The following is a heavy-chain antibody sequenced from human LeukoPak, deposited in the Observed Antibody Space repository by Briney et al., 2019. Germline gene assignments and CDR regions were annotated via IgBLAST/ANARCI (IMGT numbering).Heavy chain of an antibody. Sequence: GGSLRLSCAASGFIFDEYAMHWVRQAPGKGREWVSGISWNSGSIGYADSVKGRFTISRDNAKNSLYLQMNSLRAEDTALYYCAKGVTMIVVLSPLDYWGQGTLVTVSS. J-gene: IGHJ4*02. CDR2: ISWNSGSI. D-gene: IGHD3-22*01. CDR3: AKGVTMIVVLSPLDY. CDR1: GFIFDEYA. V-gene: IGHV3-9*01.